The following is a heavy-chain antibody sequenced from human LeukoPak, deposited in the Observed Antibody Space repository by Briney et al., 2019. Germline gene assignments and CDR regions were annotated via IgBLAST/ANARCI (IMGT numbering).Heavy chain of an antibody. CDR3: ARGSGPGVTTIDS. D-gene: IGHD4-17*01. CDR1: GFTFSAYD. CDR2: FHTDGGI. Sequence: PGGSLRLSCAASGFTFSAYDMHWVRQAPGEGLEWVSAFHTDGGIYYLDSVKGRFTISREDAKNSLYLQMHTLRAGDTAVYYSARGSGPGVTTIDSWGQGTLVIVSS. V-gene: IGHV3-13*01. J-gene: IGHJ4*02.